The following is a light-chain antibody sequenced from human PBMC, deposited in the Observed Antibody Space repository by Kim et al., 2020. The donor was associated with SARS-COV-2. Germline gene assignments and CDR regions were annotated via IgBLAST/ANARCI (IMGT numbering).Light chain of an antibody. V-gene: IGLV1-44*01. CDR3: AAWDDSLNGLWV. CDR1: SSNIGSNT. CDR2: SNN. J-gene: IGLJ3*02. Sequence: ELTQPPSASGTPGQRVTISCSGSSSNIGSNTVNWHQQLPGTAPKLLIYSNNQRPSGVPDRFSGSKSGTSASLAISGLQSEDEADYYCAAWDDSLNGLWVFGGGTQLTVL.